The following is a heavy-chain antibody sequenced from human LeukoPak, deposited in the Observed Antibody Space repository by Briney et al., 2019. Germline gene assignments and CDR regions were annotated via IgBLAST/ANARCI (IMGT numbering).Heavy chain of an antibody. V-gene: IGHV5-51*01. Sequence: GESLKISCKGSGYSFITYRIGWVRQMPGKGLEWMGIIYPGDSDTRYSPSFQGQVTISADKSINTAYLQWSSLKASDTAMYYCARRGSGRDGYGGYWGQGTLVTVSS. CDR3: ARRGSGRDGYGGY. CDR1: GYSFITYR. J-gene: IGHJ4*01. CDR2: IYPGDSDT. D-gene: IGHD5-24*01.